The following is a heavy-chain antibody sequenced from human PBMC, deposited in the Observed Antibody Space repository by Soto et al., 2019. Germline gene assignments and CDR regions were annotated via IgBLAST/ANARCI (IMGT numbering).Heavy chain of an antibody. V-gene: IGHV5-51*01. D-gene: IGHD2-21*01. CDR1: GNSFNNW. Sequence: GESLKISCKGLGNSFNNWVGWVRQMPGKGLEWVGIIYPGDSDTRYSPSFQGQVTISADKSISTAYLQWSSLKPSDSAMYYCAIYHFHNIPYQADYSCPAPFLTGS. J-gene: IGHJ4*02. CDR2: IYPGDSDT. CDR3: AIYHFHNIPYQADY.